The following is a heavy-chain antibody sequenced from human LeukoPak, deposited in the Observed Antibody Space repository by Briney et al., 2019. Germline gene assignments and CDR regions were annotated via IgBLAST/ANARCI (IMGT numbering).Heavy chain of an antibody. CDR2: IYTGGST. D-gene: IGHD4-23*01. V-gene: IGHV3-66*01. Sequence: GGSLRLSCAASGFTVSSNYMSWVRQAPGKGLEWVSAIYTGGSTYYAGSVKGRFTISRDNSKNTLYPQMNSLRAEDTAVYYCAGTTTVVTLTAFDIWGQGTMVTVSS. J-gene: IGHJ3*02. CDR1: GFTVSSNY. CDR3: AGTTTVVTLTAFDI.